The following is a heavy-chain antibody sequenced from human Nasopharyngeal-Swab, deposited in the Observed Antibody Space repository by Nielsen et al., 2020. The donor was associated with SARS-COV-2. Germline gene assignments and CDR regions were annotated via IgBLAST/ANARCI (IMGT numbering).Heavy chain of an antibody. CDR3: ASQILWFGELTLDAFDI. CDR2: IYYSGST. V-gene: IGHV4-39*01. CDR1: GGSISSSSYY. J-gene: IGHJ3*02. D-gene: IGHD3-10*01. Sequence: SETLSLTCTVSGGSISSSSYYWGWIRQPPGKGLEWIGSIYYSGSTYYNPSLKSRVTISVDTSKNQFSLKLSSVTAADTAVYYCASQILWFGELTLDAFDIWGQGTMVTVPS.